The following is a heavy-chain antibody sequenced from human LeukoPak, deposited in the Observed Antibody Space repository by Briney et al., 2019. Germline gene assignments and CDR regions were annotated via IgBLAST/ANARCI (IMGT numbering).Heavy chain of an antibody. CDR1: GGTFSSYA. J-gene: IGHJ6*03. Sequence: ASVKVSYKASGGTFSSYAINWVRQATGQGLEWMGWMNPNSGNTGYAQKFQGRVTITRNTSISTAYMELSSLRSEDTAVYYCARRVRRQWLAYHYYYYMDVWGKGTTVTVSS. CDR3: ARRVRRQWLAYHYYYYMDV. CDR2: MNPNSGNT. V-gene: IGHV1-8*03. D-gene: IGHD6-19*01.